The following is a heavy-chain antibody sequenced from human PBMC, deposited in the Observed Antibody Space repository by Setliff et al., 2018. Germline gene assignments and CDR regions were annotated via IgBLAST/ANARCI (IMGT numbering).Heavy chain of an antibody. J-gene: IGHJ3*02. CDR3: ARRGGTAGARAFDI. CDR2: ITDSGRTT. CDR1: GFTFSSYA. V-gene: IGHV3-23*01. D-gene: IGHD2-8*02. Sequence: GGSLRLSCAASGFTFSSYAMSWVRQAPGKEPKWVSTITDSGRTTYYGPSLRGRFTISRDNSRNTLYLQMNSLRAEDAAIYYCARRGGTAGARAFDIWGQGTMVTVSS.